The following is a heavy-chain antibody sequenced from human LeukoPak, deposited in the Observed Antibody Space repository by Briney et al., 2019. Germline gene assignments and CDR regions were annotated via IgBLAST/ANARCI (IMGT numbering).Heavy chain of an antibody. Sequence: SETLSLTCTVSGGSINSYYWSWIRQPPGKGLEWIGHIYYSGSTNYNPSLKSRVTISVDTSNNQFSLKLMSVTAADTAVYYCASGTRTYYELYFWGQGTLVTVSS. J-gene: IGHJ4*02. D-gene: IGHD3-3*01. CDR1: GGSINSYY. CDR2: IYYSGST. V-gene: IGHV4-59*08. CDR3: ASGTRTYYELYF.